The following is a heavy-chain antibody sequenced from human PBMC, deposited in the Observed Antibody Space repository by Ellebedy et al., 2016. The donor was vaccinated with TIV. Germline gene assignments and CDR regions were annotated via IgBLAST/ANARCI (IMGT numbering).Heavy chain of an antibody. CDR2: VYHSGAT. J-gene: IGHJ4*02. CDR1: GFSISSGFY. CDR3: ATTEGGWYGVYYFDY. D-gene: IGHD6-19*01. V-gene: IGHV4-38-2*02. Sequence: SETLSLTXSVYGFSISSGFYWGWIRQPPGKGLEWIGSVYHSGATYFNPSLKSRVSISVDTPNNQFSLKLNSVTAADTAVYYCATTEGGWYGVYYFDYWGPGTVVTVSS.